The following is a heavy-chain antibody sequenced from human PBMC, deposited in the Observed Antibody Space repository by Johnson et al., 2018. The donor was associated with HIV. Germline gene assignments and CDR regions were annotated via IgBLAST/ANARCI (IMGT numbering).Heavy chain of an antibody. CDR1: GFTFSSYA. V-gene: IGHV3-30-3*01. Sequence: VQLVESGGGVVRPGGSLRLSCAASGFTFSSYAMHWVRQAPGKGLEWVAVISYDGANKYYADSVKGRFTISRDNSKNTLYLQMNSLRAEDTAVYYCARAPRAFCDGDCYPNAFGIWGQGTMVTVSS. J-gene: IGHJ3*02. CDR2: ISYDGANK. D-gene: IGHD2-21*02. CDR3: ARAPRAFCDGDCYPNAFGI.